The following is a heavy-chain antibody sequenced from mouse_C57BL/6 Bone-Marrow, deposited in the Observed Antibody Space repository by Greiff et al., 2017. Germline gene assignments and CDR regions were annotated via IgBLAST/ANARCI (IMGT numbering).Heavy chain of an antibody. V-gene: IGHV14-4*01. Sequence: EVQLQQSGAELVRPGASVKLSCTASGFNIKDDYMHWVKQRPEQGLEGIGWIDPENGDTEYASKFQGKATITADTSSNTAYLQLSSLTSEDTAVYYCTTQSNSYYAMDYWGQGTSVTVSS. CDR3: TTQSNSYYAMDY. CDR1: GFNIKDDY. CDR2: IDPENGDT. J-gene: IGHJ4*01. D-gene: IGHD2-5*01.